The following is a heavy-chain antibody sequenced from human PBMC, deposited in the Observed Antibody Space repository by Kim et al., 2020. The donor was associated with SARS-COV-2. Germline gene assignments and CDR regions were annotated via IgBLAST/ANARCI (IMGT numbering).Heavy chain of an antibody. V-gene: IGHV4-34*01. D-gene: IGHD3-10*01. CDR3: ARRPYYYGSGSYSP. Sequence: NPSLKSRVTISVDTSKNQFSLKLSSVTAADTAVYYCARRPYYYGSGSYSPWGQGTLVTVSS. J-gene: IGHJ4*02.